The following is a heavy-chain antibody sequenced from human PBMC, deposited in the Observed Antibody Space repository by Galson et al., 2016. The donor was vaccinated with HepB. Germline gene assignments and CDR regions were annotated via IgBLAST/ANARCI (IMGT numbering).Heavy chain of an antibody. D-gene: IGHD3-10*01. V-gene: IGHV3-53*01. CDR3: AREIPSRGKSDY. CDR2: LYSGGST. J-gene: IGHJ4*02. CDR1: GFIASSND. Sequence: SLRLSCAASGFIASSNDMSWVRQAPGKGLEWVSVLYSGGSTYYADSVKGRFTISRDNSKNTLYLQMNSLRDEDTAVYYCAREIPSRGKSDYWGQGTLVTVSS.